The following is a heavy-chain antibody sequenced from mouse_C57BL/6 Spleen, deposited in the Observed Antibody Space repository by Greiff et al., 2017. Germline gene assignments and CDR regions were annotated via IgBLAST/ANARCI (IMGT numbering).Heavy chain of an antibody. CDR2: IDPSDSET. Sequence: QVQLKQPGAELVRPGSSVKLSCKASGYTFTSYWMHWVKQRPIQGLEWIGNIDPSDSETPYNQKFKDKATLTVDKSSSTAYMQLSSLTSEDSAVYYCARSDDYAWFAYWGQGTLGTVSA. D-gene: IGHD2-4*01. CDR3: ARSDDYAWFAY. V-gene: IGHV1-52*01. CDR1: GYTFTSYW. J-gene: IGHJ3*01.